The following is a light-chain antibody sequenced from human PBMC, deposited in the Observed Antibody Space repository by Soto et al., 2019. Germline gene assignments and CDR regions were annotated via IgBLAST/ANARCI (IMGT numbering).Light chain of an antibody. V-gene: IGLV1-47*02. CDR3: AAWDDSLSGVV. J-gene: IGLJ2*01. Sequence: QSVLTQPPSTSGTPGQRVTISCSRSSSNIGNNFVFWYQHLPGTAPKLLIYSHNQRPSGVPDRFSGSTSGTSASLAISGLRSEDEADYYCAAWDDSLSGVVFGGGTQLTVL. CDR2: SHN. CDR1: SSNIGNNF.